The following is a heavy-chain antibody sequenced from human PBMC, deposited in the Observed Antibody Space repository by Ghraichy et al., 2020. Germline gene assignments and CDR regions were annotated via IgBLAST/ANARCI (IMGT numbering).Heavy chain of an antibody. Sequence: LSLTCAISGDSVSSNRAAWNWIRQSPSGGLEWLGRTYYRSKWYNNYAVSVKSRITINPDTSKNQFSLQLNSVTPEDTALYYCARARAGDGYNWFDYWGQGTLVTVSS. J-gene: IGHJ4*02. CDR1: GDSVSSNRAA. D-gene: IGHD5-24*01. V-gene: IGHV6-1*01. CDR3: ARARAGDGYNWFDY. CDR2: TYYRSKWYN.